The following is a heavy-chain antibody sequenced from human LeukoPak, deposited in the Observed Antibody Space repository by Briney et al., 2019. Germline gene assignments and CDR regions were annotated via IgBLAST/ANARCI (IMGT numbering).Heavy chain of an antibody. J-gene: IGHJ6*03. CDR3: ARTLSSGYPDYFYYMDV. V-gene: IGHV4-59*01. CDR1: GGSINNYY. D-gene: IGHD3-22*01. CDR2: IYYSGST. Sequence: PSETLSLTCSVSGGSINNYYWSWIRQTPGKGLEWIRYIYYSGSTKYNPSLKSRVSISVDTSKNQFSLKLNYVTAADTAVYYCARTLSSGYPDYFYYMDVWGKGTTVTISS.